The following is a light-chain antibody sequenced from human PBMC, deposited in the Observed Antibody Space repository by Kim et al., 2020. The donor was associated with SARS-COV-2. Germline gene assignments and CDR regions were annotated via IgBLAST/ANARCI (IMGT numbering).Light chain of an antibody. J-gene: IGLJ2*01. Sequence: QSALTQPASVSGSPGQSITISCTGTSSDVGCYNLVSWYQQHPGNAPKLILFEVTKRPSGVSNRFSGPKSGNTASLTIFGPQTEDEADYYCISYTSDSLVVLGGGTQLTVL. CDR3: ISYTSDSLVV. CDR2: EVT. V-gene: IGLV2-14*02. CDR1: SSDVGCYNL.